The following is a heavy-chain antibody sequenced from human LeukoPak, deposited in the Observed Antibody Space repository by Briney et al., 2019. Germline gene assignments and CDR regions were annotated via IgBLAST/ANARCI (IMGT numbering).Heavy chain of an antibody. CDR3: ARADGSSGWFDP. Sequence: SETLSLTCTVSGGSITTYYWSWIRQPPGKGLEWIGYIYYTGSSNYNPSLKSRVILSLDTSKKQFSLKLSSLTPADTAVYYCARADGSSGWFDPWGQGTLVTVSS. CDR1: GGSITTYY. V-gene: IGHV4-59*01. D-gene: IGHD6-6*01. CDR2: IYYTGSS. J-gene: IGHJ5*02.